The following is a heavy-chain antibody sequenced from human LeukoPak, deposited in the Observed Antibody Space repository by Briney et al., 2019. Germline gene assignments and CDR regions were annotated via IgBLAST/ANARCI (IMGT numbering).Heavy chain of an antibody. J-gene: IGHJ4*02. CDR3: ASRSSGWYVVDY. Sequence: GGSLRLSCAASGFTFSSYAMSWVRQAPGKGLEWVAVISYDGSNKYYADSVKGRFTISRDNSKNTLYLQMNSLRAEDTAVYYCASRSSGWYVVDYWGQGTLVTVSS. D-gene: IGHD6-19*01. CDR2: ISYDGSNK. V-gene: IGHV3-30-3*01. CDR1: GFTFSSYA.